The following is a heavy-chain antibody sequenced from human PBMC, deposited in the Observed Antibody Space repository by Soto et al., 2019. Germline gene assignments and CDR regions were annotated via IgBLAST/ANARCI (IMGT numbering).Heavy chain of an antibody. CDR2: IYHTGST. J-gene: IGHJ4*02. CDR3: ARYRFSGNKWSKFDY. V-gene: IGHV4-31*03. Sequence: SETLSLTCTVSGVTVSSDAYYWSWIRQHPGKGLEWIGNIYHTGSTYYSPSLKSRVAISLDTSKNQFSLTLTSVTAADTAVYYCARYRFSGNKWSKFDYWGQGTLVT. CDR1: GVTVSSDAYY. D-gene: IGHD3-16*02.